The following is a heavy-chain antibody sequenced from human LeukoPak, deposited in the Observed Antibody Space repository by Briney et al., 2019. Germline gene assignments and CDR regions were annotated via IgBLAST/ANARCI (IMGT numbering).Heavy chain of an antibody. J-gene: IGHJ4*02. CDR3: ARLYGDSPGPDY. D-gene: IGHD4-17*01. CDR1: GGSISSSSYY. Sequence: PSETLSLTCTVSGGSISSSSYYWGWIRQPPGKGLEWIGSIYYSGSTYYNPSLKSRVTISVDTSKNQFSLKLSSVTAADTAVYYCARLYGDSPGPDYWGQGTLVTVSS. V-gene: IGHV4-39*07. CDR2: IYYSGST.